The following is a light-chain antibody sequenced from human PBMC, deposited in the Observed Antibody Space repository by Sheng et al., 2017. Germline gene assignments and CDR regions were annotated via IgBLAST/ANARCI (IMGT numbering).Light chain of an antibody. Sequence: QSVLTQPPSVSAAPGQKVTISCSGSSSNIGNNYVSWYQQLPGTAPKLLIYDNNKRPSGIPDRFSGSKSGTAATLGITGLQTGDEADYFCSSFTVRSTLGVFGGGTKLTV. V-gene: IGLV1-51*01. J-gene: IGLJ3*02. CDR2: DNN. CDR1: SSNIGNNY. CDR3: SSFTVRSTLGV.